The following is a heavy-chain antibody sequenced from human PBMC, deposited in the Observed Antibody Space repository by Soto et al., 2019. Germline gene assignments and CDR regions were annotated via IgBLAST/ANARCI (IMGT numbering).Heavy chain of an antibody. CDR3: ARDKITGLFDY. CDR2: IYHSGST. CDR1: GGSISSSSYY. D-gene: IGHD2-8*02. J-gene: IGHJ4*02. Sequence: PSETLSLTCTVSGGSISSSSYYWSWIRQPSGKGLEWIGYIYHSGSTYYNPSLKSRVTISVDTSKNQFSLKLTSVTAADTAVYYCARDKITGLFDYWGQGTLVTVSS. V-gene: IGHV4-39*07.